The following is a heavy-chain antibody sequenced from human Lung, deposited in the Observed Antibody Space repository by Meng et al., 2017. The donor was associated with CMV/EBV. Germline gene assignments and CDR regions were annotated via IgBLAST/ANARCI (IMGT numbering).Heavy chain of an antibody. J-gene: IGHJ6*02. CDR2: MNPNSGNT. Sequence: ASVKVSCKASGYTFTSYDINWVRQATGQGLEWMGWMNPNSGNTGYAQKFQGRVTITRNTSISTAYMELSSLRSEDTAVYYCASGKTYYDFWSGYLTENGMDFWGQGNTV. CDR3: ASGKTYYDFWSGYLTENGMDF. CDR1: GYTFTSYD. V-gene: IGHV1-8*03. D-gene: IGHD3-3*01.